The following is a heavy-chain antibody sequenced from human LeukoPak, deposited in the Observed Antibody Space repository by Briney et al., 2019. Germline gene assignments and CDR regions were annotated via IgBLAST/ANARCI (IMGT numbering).Heavy chain of an antibody. D-gene: IGHD3-10*01. CDR3: ARNPIYYYGSGTNYGMDV. V-gene: IGHV3-23*01. J-gene: IGHJ6*02. CDR1: GFTFSSYW. CDR2: ISGSGGST. Sequence: TGGSLRLSCAASGFTFSSYWMNWVRQAPGKGLEWVSAISGSGGSTYYADSVKGRFAISRDNSKNTLYLQMNSLRAEDTAVYYRARNPIYYYGSGTNYGMDVWGQGTTVTVSS.